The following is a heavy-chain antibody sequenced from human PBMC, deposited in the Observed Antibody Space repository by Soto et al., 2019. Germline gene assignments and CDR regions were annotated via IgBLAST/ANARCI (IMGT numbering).Heavy chain of an antibody. Sequence: LRLSCAASGFTFSSYSMNWVRQAPGKGLEWVSYISSSSSTIYYADSVKGRFTISRDNAKNSLYLQMNSLRDEDTAVYYCAKVKLYYYYGMDVWGQGTTVTVSS. CDR2: ISSSSSTI. CDR1: GFTFSSYS. J-gene: IGHJ6*02. CDR3: AKVKLYYYYGMDV. V-gene: IGHV3-48*02.